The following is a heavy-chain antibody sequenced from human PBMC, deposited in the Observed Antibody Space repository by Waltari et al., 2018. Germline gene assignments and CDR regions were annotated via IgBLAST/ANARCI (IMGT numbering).Heavy chain of an antibody. Sequence: EVQLVETGGGLIQPGGSLRLACAASGFTVSSKYMSWVRQAPGKGLEWVSVIYSGGSTYYADSVKGRFTISRDNSKNTLYLQMNSLRAEDTAVYYCARDRRPNYSSSWYFDLWGRGTLVTVSS. J-gene: IGHJ2*01. CDR2: IYSGGST. D-gene: IGHD6-13*01. CDR1: GFTVSSKY. CDR3: ARDRRPNYSSSWYFDL. V-gene: IGHV3-53*02.